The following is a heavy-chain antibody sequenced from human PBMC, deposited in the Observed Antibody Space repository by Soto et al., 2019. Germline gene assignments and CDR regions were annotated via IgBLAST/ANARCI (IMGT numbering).Heavy chain of an antibody. D-gene: IGHD3-10*01. CDR3: ARDSGDGSGTSVNHYLDY. J-gene: IGHJ4*01. V-gene: IGHV3-7*01. Sequence: EVQLEESGGGLVQPGGSLRLSCAASGFTSGVYWMSWVRQAPGKGLEWLGTIKWDASEKKYVDSVKGRFTISRDNAKNSLYLQMDSLRAEDTAVYYWARDSGDGSGTSVNHYLDYWGHGTLVTVSS. CDR1: GFTSGVYW. CDR2: IKWDASEK.